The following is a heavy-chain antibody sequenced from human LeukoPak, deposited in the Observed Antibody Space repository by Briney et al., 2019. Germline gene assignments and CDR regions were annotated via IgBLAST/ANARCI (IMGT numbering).Heavy chain of an antibody. Sequence: GGSLRLSCAASGFTFSSYSMNWVRQAPGKGLEWVSSISSSSSYIYYADSVKGRFTISRDNAKNSLYLQMNSLRAEDTAVYYCATFPYSSGPFDYWGQGTLVTVSS. J-gene: IGHJ4*02. CDR2: ISSSSSYI. V-gene: IGHV3-21*01. CDR3: ATFPYSSGPFDY. CDR1: GFTFSSYS. D-gene: IGHD6-19*01.